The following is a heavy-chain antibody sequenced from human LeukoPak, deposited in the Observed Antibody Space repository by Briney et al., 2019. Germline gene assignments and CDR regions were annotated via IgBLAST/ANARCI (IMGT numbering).Heavy chain of an antibody. CDR3: ARPTYCSSTNCYLDY. D-gene: IGHD2-2*01. CDR1: GYSFTSYW. CDR2: IYPGDSDT. Sequence: GASLKISCKGSGYSFTSYWIGWVRQMPGKGLEWMGIIYPGDSDTRYSPSFQGQVTISADKSISTAYLQWSSLKASDTAMYYCARPTYCSSTNCYLDYWGQGTLVTVSS. J-gene: IGHJ4*02. V-gene: IGHV5-51*01.